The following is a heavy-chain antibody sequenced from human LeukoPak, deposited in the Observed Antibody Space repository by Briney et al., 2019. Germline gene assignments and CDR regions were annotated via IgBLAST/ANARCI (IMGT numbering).Heavy chain of an antibody. CDR1: GGTVSSHY. Sequence: AGSLGLSCAASGGTVSSHYMSWVRQPPGKGLEWVSVIYSGGTTHYSESVKGRFTISIDNSKNTLSLHVNSLTAEDTAVYYCARERAAVIRYWEWGQRTLVTVSS. CDR2: IYSGGTT. V-gene: IGHV3-53*01. J-gene: IGHJ4*02. D-gene: IGHD3-16*02. CDR3: ARERAAVIRYWE.